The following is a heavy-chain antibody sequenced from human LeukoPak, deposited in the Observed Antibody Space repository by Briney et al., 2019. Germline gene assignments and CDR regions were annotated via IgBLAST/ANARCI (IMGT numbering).Heavy chain of an antibody. Sequence: ASVKVSCKASGYTFTSYDINWVRQATGQGLEWMGIINPSGGSTSYAQKFQGRVTMTRDTSTSTVYMELSSLRSEDTAVYYCAREGDVVVVAATPDYYGMDVWGQGTTVTVSS. J-gene: IGHJ6*02. CDR2: INPSGGST. V-gene: IGHV1-46*01. CDR1: GYTFTSYD. CDR3: AREGDVVVVAATPDYYGMDV. D-gene: IGHD2-15*01.